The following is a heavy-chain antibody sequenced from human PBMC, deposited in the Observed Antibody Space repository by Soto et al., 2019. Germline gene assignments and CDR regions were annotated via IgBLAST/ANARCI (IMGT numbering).Heavy chain of an antibody. V-gene: IGHV1-24*01. CDR2: FDPEDGET. CDR3: ATTGVDAGYCSGGSCPAHDAFDI. J-gene: IGHJ3*02. D-gene: IGHD2-15*01. CDR1: GYTLTELS. Sequence: ASVKVSCKVSGYTLTELSMHWVRQAPGKGLEWMGGFDPEDGETIYAQKFQGRVTMTEDTSTDTAYMELSSLRSEDTAVYYCATTGVDAGYCSGGSCPAHDAFDIWGQGTMVTVSS.